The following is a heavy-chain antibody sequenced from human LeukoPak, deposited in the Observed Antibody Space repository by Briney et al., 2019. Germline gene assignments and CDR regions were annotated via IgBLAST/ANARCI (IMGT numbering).Heavy chain of an antibody. CDR3: ARGGDYKNDY. V-gene: IGHV3-74*01. CDR1: GFTFSSYW. Sequence: GGSLRFSCAASGFTFSSYWMHCVRQTPGKGLVWVSRINGAGSSISYADSVKGRVTISRGNAKNTLYLQMNNLRAEDTAVYYCARGGDYKNDYWGQGTLVTVSS. J-gene: IGHJ4*02. D-gene: IGHD4-17*01. CDR2: INGAGSSI.